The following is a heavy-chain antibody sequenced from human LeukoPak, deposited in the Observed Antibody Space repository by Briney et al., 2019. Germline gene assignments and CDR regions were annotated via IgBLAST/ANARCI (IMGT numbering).Heavy chain of an antibody. CDR2: IYHSGST. Sequence: SQTLSLTCAVSGGSISSGGYSWSWVRQPPGEGLEWVGYIYHSGSTYYNPSLQSRVTISLDRSKNQFSLKLSSMTAADTAVYYCDSGNTGYDRDSFDIWGQGTVVTVSS. V-gene: IGHV4-30-2*01. J-gene: IGHJ3*02. D-gene: IGHD5-12*01. CDR1: GGSISSGGYS. CDR3: DSGNTGYDRDSFDI.